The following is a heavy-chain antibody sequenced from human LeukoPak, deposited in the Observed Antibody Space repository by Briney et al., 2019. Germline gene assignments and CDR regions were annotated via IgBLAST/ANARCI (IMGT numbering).Heavy chain of an antibody. CDR2: INPNSGGT. D-gene: IGHD4-11*01. Sequence: ASVTVSCKASGYTFTGYYMHWVRQAPGQGLEWMGWINPNSGGTNYAQKFQGRVTMTRDTSISTAYMELSRLRSDDTAVYYCARDAPDDYSTEYYFDYWGQGTLVTVSS. V-gene: IGHV1-2*02. CDR3: ARDAPDDYSTEYYFDY. J-gene: IGHJ4*02. CDR1: GYTFTGYY.